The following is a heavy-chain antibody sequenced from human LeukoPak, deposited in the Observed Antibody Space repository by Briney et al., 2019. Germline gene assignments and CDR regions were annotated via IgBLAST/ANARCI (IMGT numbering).Heavy chain of an antibody. V-gene: IGHV1-2*02. Sequence: ASVKVSCKASGYTFTGYYMHWVRQAPGQGLEWMGWINPNSGGTNYAQKIQGRVTMTRDTSISTAYMELSRLRSDDTAVYYCARGDGYNQGTFDYWGQGTLVTVSS. D-gene: IGHD5-24*01. CDR3: ARGDGYNQGTFDY. CDR2: INPNSGGT. CDR1: GYTFTGYY. J-gene: IGHJ4*02.